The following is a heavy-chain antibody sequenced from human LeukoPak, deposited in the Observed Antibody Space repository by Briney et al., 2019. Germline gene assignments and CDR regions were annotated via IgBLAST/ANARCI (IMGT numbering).Heavy chain of an antibody. CDR1: GFTFSSYA. D-gene: IGHD3-9*01. V-gene: IGHV3-64*01. J-gene: IGHJ4*02. Sequence: GGSLRLSCAASGFTFSSYAMHWVRQAPGKGLEYVSAISSNGGSTYYANSVKGRFTISRDNSKNTLYLQMNSLRAEDTAVYYCAKGLYFDWLSDYFDYWGQGTLVTVSS. CDR3: AKGLYFDWLSDYFDY. CDR2: ISSNGGST.